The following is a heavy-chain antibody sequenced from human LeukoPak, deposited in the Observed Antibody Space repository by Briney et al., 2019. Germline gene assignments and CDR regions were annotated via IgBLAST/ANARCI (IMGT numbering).Heavy chain of an antibody. Sequence: GGSLRLSSAASGFTFSSYSMNRVRQAPGKGLEWVSSISSSSSYIYYADSVKGRFTISRDNAKNSLYLQMNSLRAEDTAVYYCARGAAVDDYYLDYWGQGTLVTVSS. V-gene: IGHV3-21*01. J-gene: IGHJ4*02. CDR1: GFTFSSYS. D-gene: IGHD6-19*01. CDR3: ARGAAVDDYYLDY. CDR2: ISSSSSYI.